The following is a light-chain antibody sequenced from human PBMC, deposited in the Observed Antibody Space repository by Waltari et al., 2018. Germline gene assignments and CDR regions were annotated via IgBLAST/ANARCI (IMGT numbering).Light chain of an antibody. CDR3: SSHTSTVPHV. CDR2: EVS. J-gene: IGLJ1*01. Sequence: QSALTQPASVSASPGQSITISCTGTRNDVGGYGYVPWYQPYPGIAPKLIIYEVSSRPSGLSTLFSGSKSGNTASLTISGLQADDEADYYCSSHTSTVPHVFGTGTRVTV. V-gene: IGLV2-14*03. CDR1: RNDVGGYGY.